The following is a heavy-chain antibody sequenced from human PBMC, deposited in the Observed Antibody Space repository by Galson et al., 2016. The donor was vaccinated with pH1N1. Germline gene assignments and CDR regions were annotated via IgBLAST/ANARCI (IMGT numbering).Heavy chain of an antibody. CDR1: GGSMNSADYY. CDR2: IYYSGTT. J-gene: IGHJ6*02. CDR3: ARGEGIRYYYSGTDV. V-gene: IGHV4-30-4*01. Sequence: TLSLTCTVSGGSMNSADYYWSWIRQPPGKGLEWIGYIYYSGTTYFSPSLKSRLSMSVDMSNNQFSLTLNSVTAADTAVYYRARGEGIRYYYSGTDVWGQGTTVTVFS. D-gene: IGHD3-16*01.